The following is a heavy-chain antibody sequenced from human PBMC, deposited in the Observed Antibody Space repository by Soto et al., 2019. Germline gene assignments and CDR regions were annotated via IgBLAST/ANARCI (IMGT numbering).Heavy chain of an antibody. Sequence: PGGSLGLSCAASGFTVSSNYMSWVRQAPGKGLDWVSVIYSGSSTYYADSVKGRFTTSRHNSKNPLYLNMNSLTAEDSAVYYYAVWKFDILSGYSKGSYPWXQGT. J-gene: IGHJ5*02. CDR2: IYSGSST. CDR3: AVWKFDILSGYSKGSYP. D-gene: IGHD3-9*01. V-gene: IGHV3-66*01. CDR1: GFTVSSNY.